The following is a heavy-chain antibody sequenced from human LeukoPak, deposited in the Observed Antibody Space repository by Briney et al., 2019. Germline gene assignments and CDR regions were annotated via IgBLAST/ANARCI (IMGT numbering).Heavy chain of an antibody. J-gene: IGHJ4*02. V-gene: IGHV3-74*01. CDR1: GFTFRSYA. Sequence: GGSLRLSCAASGFTFRSYAMSWVRQAPGKGLVWVSRINTDGSITNYADSVEGRFSISRDNAKNTLYLQMSSLRAEDTAVYYCARDRGPRTGFMVREAYDYWGQGTLVTVSS. D-gene: IGHD3-10*01. CDR3: ARDRGPRTGFMVREAYDY. CDR2: INTDGSIT.